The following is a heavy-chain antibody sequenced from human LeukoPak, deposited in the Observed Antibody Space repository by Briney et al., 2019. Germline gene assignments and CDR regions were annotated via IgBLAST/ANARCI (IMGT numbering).Heavy chain of an antibody. J-gene: IGHJ3*02. Sequence: SETLSLTCTVSGGSISSYYWSWIRQPAGKGLEWIGRIYTSGSTNYNPSLKSRVTMSVDTSKNQFSLKLSSVTAADTAVYSCARDTPLNDAFDIWGQGTMVTVSS. CDR1: GGSISSYY. V-gene: IGHV4-4*07. CDR3: ARDTPLNDAFDI. CDR2: IYTSGST. D-gene: IGHD2-15*01.